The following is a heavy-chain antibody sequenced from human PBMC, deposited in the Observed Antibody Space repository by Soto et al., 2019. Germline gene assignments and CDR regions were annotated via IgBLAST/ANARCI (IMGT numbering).Heavy chain of an antibody. J-gene: IGHJ3*02. Sequence: GGSLILSCAASGFTLSSYWMHWVLQAPGKGLVWVSRINSDGSSTSYADSVKGRFTISRDNAKNTLRLQMNTLRAEDTAVYYCVRAADGAFEIWGQGTMVTVSS. CDR1: GFTLSSYW. CDR2: INSDGSST. CDR3: VRAADGAFEI. V-gene: IGHV3-74*01.